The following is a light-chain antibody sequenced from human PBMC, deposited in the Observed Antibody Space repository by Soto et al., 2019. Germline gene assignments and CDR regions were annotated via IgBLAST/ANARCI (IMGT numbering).Light chain of an antibody. J-gene: IGKJ1*01. V-gene: IGKV3-20*01. CDR1: QSVSSY. CDR3: QQYGSWT. Sequence: EIVLTQSPGTLSLSPGERATLSCRASQSVSSYLAWYQQKPGQAPRLLIYGASSRATGIPDRFSGSGSGPDFTLTISRLEPEDFAVYYCQQYGSWTFGQGTKVDIK. CDR2: GAS.